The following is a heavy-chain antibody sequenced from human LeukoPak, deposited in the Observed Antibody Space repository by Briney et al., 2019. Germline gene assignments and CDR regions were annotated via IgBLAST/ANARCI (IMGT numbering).Heavy chain of an antibody. CDR1: GGSFSGYY. V-gene: IGHV4-34*01. CDR2: INHSGST. CDR3: ARHQPVLRYFDWLLTPDFDY. D-gene: IGHD3-9*01. J-gene: IGHJ4*02. Sequence: PSETLSLTCAVYGGSFSGYYWSWIRQPPGKGLEWIGEINHSGSTNYNPSLKSRVTISVDTSKSQFSLKLSSVTAADTAVYYCARHQPVLRYFDWLLTPDFDYWGQGTLVTVSS.